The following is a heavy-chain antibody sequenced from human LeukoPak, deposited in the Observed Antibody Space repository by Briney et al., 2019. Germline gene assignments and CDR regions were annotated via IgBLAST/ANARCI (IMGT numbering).Heavy chain of an antibody. CDR1: GGSISSYY. D-gene: IGHD6-6*01. CDR3: ARVGLAAPTYYYYMDV. V-gene: IGHV4-4*07. CDR2: IYGSGST. Sequence: SETLSLTCSVSGGSISSYYWSWIRQPAGKGLEWIGRIYGSGSTNYNPSLKSRVTMSVDTSKNQCSLNLSSVTAADTAVYYCARVGLAAPTYYYYMDVWGKGTTVTVSS. J-gene: IGHJ6*03.